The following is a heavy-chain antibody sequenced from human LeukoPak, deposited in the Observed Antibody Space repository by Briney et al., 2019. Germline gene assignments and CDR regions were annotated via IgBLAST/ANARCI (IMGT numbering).Heavy chain of an antibody. D-gene: IGHD6-19*01. Sequence: PGGSLRLSCTASGFTFGDYAMSWFRQAPGKGLEWVGFIRSKAYGGTTEYAASVKGRFTISRDDSKSIAYLQMNSLKTEDTAVNYCTRVFHREWLAYYYYYYGMDVWGQGTTVTVSS. V-gene: IGHV3-49*03. CDR2: IRSKAYGGTT. CDR1: GFTFGDYA. CDR3: TRVFHREWLAYYYYYYGMDV. J-gene: IGHJ6*02.